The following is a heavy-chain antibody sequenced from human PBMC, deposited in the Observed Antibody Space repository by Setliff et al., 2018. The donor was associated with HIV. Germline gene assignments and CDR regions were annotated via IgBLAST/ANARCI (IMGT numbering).Heavy chain of an antibody. J-gene: IGHJ6*03. CDR1: GGSISSYY. CDR2: IYPSGST. V-gene: IGHV4-4*07. Sequence: LSLTCTVSGGSISSYYWSWIRQPAGKGLEWIGHIYPSGSTNYNPSLKSRGTMSVDTSKNQFSLKLNSVTAADTAVYYCARVLPSSYYYYMDVWGKGTTVTVSS. CDR3: ARVLPSSYYYYMDV.